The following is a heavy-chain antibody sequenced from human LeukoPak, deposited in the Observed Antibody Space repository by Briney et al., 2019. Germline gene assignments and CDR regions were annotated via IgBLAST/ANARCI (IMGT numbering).Heavy chain of an antibody. J-gene: IGHJ4*02. V-gene: IGHV5-51*01. D-gene: IGHD6-13*01. CDR3: VRHRVVSSSWYPPYSDA. CDR1: GYTFSTYW. CDR2: IYPGDSDT. Sequence: GESLERSFKGSGYTFSTYWIAWVRQMPGKGLEWMGIIYPGDSDTRYSSSFQGQVTISADKSINSAYLQWSSLKASDTAMYYCVRHRVVSSSWYPPYSDAWGQGNLVTVSS.